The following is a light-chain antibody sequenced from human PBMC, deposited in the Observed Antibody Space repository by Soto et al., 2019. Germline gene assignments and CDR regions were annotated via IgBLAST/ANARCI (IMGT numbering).Light chain of an antibody. CDR2: AAS. CDR3: QQYGGSPLYT. V-gene: IGKV3-20*01. CDR1: QSVSH. Sequence: EIGLTQSPGTLSLSPGETATLSCRASQSVSHLAWYQQKPGQAPRLLVYAASSRATGIPDRFSGSGSGTDFSLTISRLEPEDFAVYYCQQYGGSPLYTVGQGTRVEVK. J-gene: IGKJ2*01.